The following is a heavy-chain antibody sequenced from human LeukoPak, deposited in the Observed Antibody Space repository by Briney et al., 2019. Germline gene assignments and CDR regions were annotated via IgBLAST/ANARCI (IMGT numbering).Heavy chain of an antibody. CDR3: ARDVWSGYLSNYYYYYMDV. CDR2: IYYSGST. J-gene: IGHJ6*03. D-gene: IGHD3-3*01. CDR1: GGSISSYY. Sequence: SETLSLTCTVSGGSISSYYWSWIQQPPGKGLEWIGYIYYSGSTNYNPSLKSRVTISVDTSKNQFSLKLSSVTAADTAVYYCARDVWSGYLSNYYYYYMDVWGKGTTVTVSS. V-gene: IGHV4-59*01.